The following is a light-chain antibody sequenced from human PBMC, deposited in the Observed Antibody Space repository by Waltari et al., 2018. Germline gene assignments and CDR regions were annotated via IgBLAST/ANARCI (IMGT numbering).Light chain of an antibody. J-gene: IGKJ1*01. V-gene: IGKV4-1*01. CDR1: QSILYSSNDKNY. CDR3: QQYYRSRT. CDR2: WAS. Sequence: DIVMTQSPDSLAVSLGERATINCKSSQSILYSSNDKNYLAWYQQKPGQPPKLLIYWASTRESGVPDRFSGSGCGTDFTLTISSLQAEDVAVYYCQQYYRSRTFGQGTKVEIK.